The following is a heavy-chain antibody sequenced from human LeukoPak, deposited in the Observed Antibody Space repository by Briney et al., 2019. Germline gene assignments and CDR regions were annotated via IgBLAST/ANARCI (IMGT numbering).Heavy chain of an antibody. CDR2: IYHSGST. V-gene: IGHV4-30-2*01. Sequence: PSETLSLTCTVSGGSISSGGYYWSWIRQPPGKGLEWIGYIYHSGSTYYNPSLKSRVTISVDRSKNQFSLKLSSVTAADTAVYYCAGAHYGSGSCDPTFDYWGQGTLVTVSS. CDR1: GGSISSGGYY. J-gene: IGHJ4*02. D-gene: IGHD3-10*01. CDR3: AGAHYGSGSCDPTFDY.